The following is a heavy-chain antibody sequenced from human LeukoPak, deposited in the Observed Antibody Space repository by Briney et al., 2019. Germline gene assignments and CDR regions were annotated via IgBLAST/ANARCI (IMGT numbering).Heavy chain of an antibody. V-gene: IGHV4-59*08. Sequence: SETLSLTCTVSGGSISSYYWSWIRQPPGKGLEWIGYIYYSGSTNYNPSLKSRVTISVDTSKNQFSLKLSSVTVADTAVYYCARQGGEQLWTFDYWGQGTLVTVSS. J-gene: IGHJ4*02. D-gene: IGHD5-18*01. CDR3: ARQGGEQLWTFDY. CDR2: IYYSGST. CDR1: GGSISSYY.